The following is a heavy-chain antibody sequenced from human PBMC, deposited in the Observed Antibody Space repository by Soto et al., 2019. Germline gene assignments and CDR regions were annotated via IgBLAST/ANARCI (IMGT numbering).Heavy chain of an antibody. CDR3: ARVDDY. J-gene: IGHJ4*02. V-gene: IGHV4-34*01. CDR2: INHSGST. Sequence: QVQLQQWGAGLLKPSETLSLTCDVYGGSLSGYYWSWIRQPPGKGLEWIGEINHSGSTNYNPSLKSRVTISIDTSKNQFSLQLSTVTAADTAVYYCARVDDYWGQVTLVTVSS. CDR1: GGSLSGYY.